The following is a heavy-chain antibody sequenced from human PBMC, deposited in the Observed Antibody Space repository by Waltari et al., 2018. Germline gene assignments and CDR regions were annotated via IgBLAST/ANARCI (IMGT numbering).Heavy chain of an antibody. CDR3: AREGGVPAAIRGWFDP. J-gene: IGHJ5*02. D-gene: IGHD2-2*02. CDR1: GGPFSSYA. V-gene: IGHV1-69*01. CDR2: IIPIFGTA. Sequence: QVQLVQSGAEVKKPGSSVKVSCTASGGPFSSYAISWVRQAPGQGLEWMGGIIPIFGTANYAQKFQGRVTITADESTSTAYMELSSLGSEDTAVYYCAREGGVPAAIRGWFDPWGQGTLVTVSS.